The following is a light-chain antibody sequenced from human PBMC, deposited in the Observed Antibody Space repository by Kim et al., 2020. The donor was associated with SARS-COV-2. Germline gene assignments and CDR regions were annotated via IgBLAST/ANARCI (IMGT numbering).Light chain of an antibody. CDR3: QQYGSTPYT. J-gene: IGKJ2*01. CDR2: EAF. V-gene: IGKV3-20*01. Sequence: EIVLTQSPGALSLSPGERATLSCRASQSVGSSLLAWYQQKPGQAPRLLIYEAFKRVACIPDRFSGSGSGTDFTLTISRPEPEDFAMYYCQQYGSTPYTFGQGTKLEIK. CDR1: QSVGSSL.